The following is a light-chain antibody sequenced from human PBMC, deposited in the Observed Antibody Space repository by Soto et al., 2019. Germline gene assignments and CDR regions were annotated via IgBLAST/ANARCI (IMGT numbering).Light chain of an antibody. CDR3: AAWDDSLSGPNWV. V-gene: IGLV1-47*01. J-gene: IGLJ3*02. CDR1: SSNIGSNY. Sequence: QAVVTQPPSASGTPGQRVTISCSGISSNIGSNYVYWYQQLSGTAPKLLIYRNNQRPSGVPDRFSGSKSGTSASLAISGLRSEDEADYYCAAWDDSLSGPNWVFGGGTKLTVL. CDR2: RNN.